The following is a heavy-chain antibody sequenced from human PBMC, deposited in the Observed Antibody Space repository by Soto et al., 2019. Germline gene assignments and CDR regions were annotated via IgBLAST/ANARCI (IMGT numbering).Heavy chain of an antibody. D-gene: IGHD1-26*01. V-gene: IGHV3-7*03. CDR2: INRDGSEK. CDR3: TSARSSVGAPGGFIEY. J-gene: IGHJ4*02. CDR1: GFIFTIYW. Sequence: EVQLVESGGGLVQPGGSLRLSCAASGFIFTIYWMSWVRQAPGKGLAGGANINRDGSEKRYVDPVKGRFSISRDNAKNSLYLQMNSLSADDTGVYYCTSARSSVGAPGGFIEYWGQGNLVTVSS.